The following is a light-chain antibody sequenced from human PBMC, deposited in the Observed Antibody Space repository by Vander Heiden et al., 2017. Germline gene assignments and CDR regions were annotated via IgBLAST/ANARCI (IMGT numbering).Light chain of an antibody. CDR1: ALSKKY. Sequence: SYELTQPPSVSVSPGQTARITCSGDALSKKYVYWYQQKSGQAHVLVMYEESKRPSGIPERFSGSSSRTMATSTTSGAQVEDEADYYGYSTDSSVNQDVVFGGGTKLTVL. V-gene: IGLV3-10*01. CDR3: YSTDSSVNQDVV. CDR2: EES. J-gene: IGLJ2*01.